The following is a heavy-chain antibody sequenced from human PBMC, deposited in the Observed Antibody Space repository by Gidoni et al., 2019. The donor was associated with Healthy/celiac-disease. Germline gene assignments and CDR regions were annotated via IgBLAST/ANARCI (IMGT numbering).Heavy chain of an antibody. CDR2: IYPGDSDT. CDR3: ASYYYDSSGYYPWGY. J-gene: IGHJ4*02. Sequence: ESLKISCKGSGYSFTSYWLGWVRQMPGKGLEWMGVIYPGDSDTRYSPSFQGQVTISADKSISTAYLQWSSLKASDTAMYYCASYYYDSSGYYPWGYWGQGTLVTVSS. D-gene: IGHD3-22*01. V-gene: IGHV5-51*01. CDR1: GYSFTSYW.